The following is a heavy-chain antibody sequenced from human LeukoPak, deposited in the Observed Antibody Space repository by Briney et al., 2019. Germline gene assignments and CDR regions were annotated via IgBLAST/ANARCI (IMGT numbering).Heavy chain of an antibody. CDR3: AREPGYAARIAVTENSFDI. CDR1: GGTFSSYA. Sequence: ASVKVSCKASGGTFSSYAISWVRQAPGQGLEWMGGSIPIFGTANYAQKFQGRVTITADESTSTAYMELSSLRSEDTAVYYCAREPGYAARIAVTENSFDIWGQGTMVTVSS. D-gene: IGHD6-19*01. V-gene: IGHV1-69*13. J-gene: IGHJ3*02. CDR2: SIPIFGTA.